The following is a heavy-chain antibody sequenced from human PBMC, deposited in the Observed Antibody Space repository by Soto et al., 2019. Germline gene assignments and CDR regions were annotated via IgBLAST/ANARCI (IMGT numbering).Heavy chain of an antibody. CDR2: ISYDGSNK. CDR3: AKEVWSGTMDV. D-gene: IGHD3-3*01. Sequence: QVQLVESGGGVVQPGRSLRLSCAASGFTFSSYGMHWVRQAPGKGLEWVAVISYDGSNKYYADSVKGRFTISRDNSKNPLYLQMNSLRAEDTAVYYCAKEVWSGTMDVWGQGTTVTVSS. V-gene: IGHV3-30*18. J-gene: IGHJ6*02. CDR1: GFTFSSYG.